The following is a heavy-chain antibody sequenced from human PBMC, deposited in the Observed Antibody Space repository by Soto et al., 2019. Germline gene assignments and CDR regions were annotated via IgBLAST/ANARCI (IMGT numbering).Heavy chain of an antibody. CDR2: HYSGGST. CDR1: GFSVSSNY. Sequence: GGSLRLSCAISGFSVSSNYLSWVRQAPGKGLEWVSVHYSGGSTYYADSVQGRFTISRDKSNNTLYLQMRRVRAGDTAVYFCARHRHPRGTVGATSPLDPWGQGTQVTVSS. V-gene: IGHV3-53*01. CDR3: ARHRHPRGTVGATSPLDP. J-gene: IGHJ5*02. D-gene: IGHD1-26*01.